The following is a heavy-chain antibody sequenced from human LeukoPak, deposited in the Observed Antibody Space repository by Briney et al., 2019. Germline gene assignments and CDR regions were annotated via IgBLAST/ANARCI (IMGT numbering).Heavy chain of an antibody. CDR2: VSFGSSYI. D-gene: IGHD4-17*01. V-gene: IGHV3-21*01. CDR3: ARASTEYAVTDGFDT. J-gene: IGHJ5*02. Sequence: GGSLRLSCAASGFTFRDYTMNWVRQSQGKGLQWVSYVSFGSSYISYADSLKGRFTISRDDAKSSVYLEMTSLRAEDTAVYYCARASTEYAVTDGFDTWGPGTLVTVSS. CDR1: GFTFRDYT.